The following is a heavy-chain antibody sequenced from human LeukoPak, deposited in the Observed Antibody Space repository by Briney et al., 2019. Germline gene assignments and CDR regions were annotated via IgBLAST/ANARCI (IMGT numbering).Heavy chain of an antibody. V-gene: IGHV4-34*01. CDR1: GGSFSGYY. D-gene: IGHD3-3*01. J-gene: IGHJ4*02. CDR2: IYYSGST. Sequence: SETLSLTCAVYGGSFSGYYWSWIRQPPGKGLEWIGSIYYSGSTYYNPSLKSRVTISVDTSKNQFSLKLSSVTAADTAVYYCARLQTHYDFWSGYHNFDYWGQGTLVTVSS. CDR3: ARLQTHYDFWSGYHNFDY.